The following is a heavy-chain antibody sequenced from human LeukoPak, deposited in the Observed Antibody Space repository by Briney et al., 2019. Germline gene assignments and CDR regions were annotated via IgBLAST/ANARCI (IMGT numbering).Heavy chain of an antibody. D-gene: IGHD2-21*01. J-gene: IGHJ4*02. CDR2: TSSIDAGT. V-gene: IGHV3-23*01. CDR1: GFTLSTYA. CDR3: AKAPVTSCRGAYCYPFDS. Sequence: GGSLRLSCAASGFTLSTYAMSWVRQTPGKGLEGVAATSSIDAGTYHADSLRGRFTISRDNSKNTLYLQMNSLRAEDAAVYFCAKAPVTSCRGAYCYPFDSWGQGTLVTVSS.